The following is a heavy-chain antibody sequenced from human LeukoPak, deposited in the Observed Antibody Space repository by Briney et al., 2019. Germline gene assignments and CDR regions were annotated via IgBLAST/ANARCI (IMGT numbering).Heavy chain of an antibody. CDR1: GGSISSYY. V-gene: IGHV4-59*01. Sequence: SETLSLTCTVSGGSISSYYWSWIRQPPGKGLEWIGYIYYSGSTNYNPSLKSRVTISVDTSKNQFSLKLSSVTAADTAVYYCARSRSGSTSTNYYMDVWGKGTTVTVSS. D-gene: IGHD2-2*01. CDR3: ARSRSGSTSTNYYMDV. CDR2: IYYSGST. J-gene: IGHJ6*03.